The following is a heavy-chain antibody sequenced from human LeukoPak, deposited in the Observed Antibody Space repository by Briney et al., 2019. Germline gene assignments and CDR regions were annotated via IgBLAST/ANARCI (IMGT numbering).Heavy chain of an antibody. CDR3: ARDRYYYDSSGYYRLDY. D-gene: IGHD3-22*01. J-gene: IGHJ4*02. V-gene: IGHV4-59*10. CDR1: GGSFSGYY. Sequence: PSETLSLTCAVYGGSFSGYYWSWIRQPAGKGLEWIGRIHTSGSTNYNPSLKSRVTMSVDTSKNQFSLKLSSVTAADTAVYYCARDRYYYDSSGYYRLDYWGQGTLVTVSS. CDR2: IHTSGST.